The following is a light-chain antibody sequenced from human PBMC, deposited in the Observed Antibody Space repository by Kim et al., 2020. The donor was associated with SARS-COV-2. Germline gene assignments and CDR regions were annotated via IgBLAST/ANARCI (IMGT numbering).Light chain of an antibody. Sequence: DIQMSQSPSSLSASVGDRVTITCRASRTISTYLNWYQHKPGKAPNLLIYDASSLQSGVPSRFSGSGSGTSFTLTISSLQPEDFGNYYCQQSYSTPYIFGPGTKLEI. CDR2: DAS. V-gene: IGKV1-39*01. CDR3: QQSYSTPYI. CDR1: RTISTY. J-gene: IGKJ2*01.